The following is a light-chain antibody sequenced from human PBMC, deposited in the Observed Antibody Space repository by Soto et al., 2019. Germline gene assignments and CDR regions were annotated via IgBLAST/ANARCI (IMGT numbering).Light chain of an antibody. CDR1: QSLAGRY. V-gene: IGKV3-20*01. Sequence: IVLTQSPGTLSLSPGERATLSCRASQSLAGRYLAWYQQKPGQAPRLLIYGASSRATDIPDRFSGSGSGTDFTLTITRLEPEDYAVYFCQQGYTFGPGTKVDIK. CDR2: GAS. J-gene: IGKJ3*01. CDR3: QQGYT.